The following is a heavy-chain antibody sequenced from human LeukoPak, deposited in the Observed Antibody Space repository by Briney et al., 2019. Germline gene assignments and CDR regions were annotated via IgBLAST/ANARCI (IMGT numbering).Heavy chain of an antibody. Sequence: WASVKVSCKASGYTFTSYDINWVRQATGQGLEWMGWMNPNNGNTGYAQKFQGRVTMTRNTSISTAYMELSSLRSEDTAVYYCARDSSGYYNFDYWGQGTLVTVSS. V-gene: IGHV1-8*01. J-gene: IGHJ4*02. CDR3: ARDSSGYYNFDY. CDR2: MNPNNGNT. D-gene: IGHD3-22*01. CDR1: GYTFTSYD.